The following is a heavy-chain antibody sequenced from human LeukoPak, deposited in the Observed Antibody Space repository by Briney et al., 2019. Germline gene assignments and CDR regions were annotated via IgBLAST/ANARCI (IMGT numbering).Heavy chain of an antibody. Sequence: AASVKVSCKASGYTFTGFYIHWLRQAPGQGPEWMGWINPNSGGTKYAQKFQGKVALTSDSSISTAYMEVSRLQSGDTAIYYCAREIPSNWNDAFDYWGQGTLVTVSS. CDR3: AREIPSNWNDAFDY. J-gene: IGHJ4*02. CDR2: INPNSGGT. CDR1: GYTFTGFY. V-gene: IGHV1-2*02. D-gene: IGHD1-20*01.